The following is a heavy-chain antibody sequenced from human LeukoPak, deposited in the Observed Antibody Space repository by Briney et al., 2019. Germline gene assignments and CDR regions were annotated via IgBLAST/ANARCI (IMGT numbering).Heavy chain of an antibody. CDR2: IIPILGIA. CDR3: ARDQGGQLGYWAYSDYYYGMGV. D-gene: IGHD5-12*01. V-gene: IGHV1-69*04. Sequence: EASVKVSCKASGYTFTSYGISWVRQAPGQGLEWMGRIIPILGIANYAQKFQGRVTITADKSTSTAYMELSSLRSEDTAVYYCARDQGGQLGYWAYSDYYYGMGVWGQGTTVTVSS. J-gene: IGHJ6*02. CDR1: GYTFTSYG.